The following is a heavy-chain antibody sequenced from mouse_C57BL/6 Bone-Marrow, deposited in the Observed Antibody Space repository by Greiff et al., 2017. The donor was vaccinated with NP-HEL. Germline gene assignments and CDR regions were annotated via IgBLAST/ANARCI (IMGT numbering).Heavy chain of an antibody. CDR3: AREELGAWFAY. Sequence: EVQLVESGPGMVKPSQSLSLTCTVTGYSITSGYDWHWIRHFPGNKLEWMGYISYSGSTNYNPSLKSRISITHDTSKNHFFLKLNSVTTEDTATYYCAREELGAWFAYWGQGTLVTVSA. J-gene: IGHJ3*01. CDR1: GYSITSGYD. D-gene: IGHD4-1*01. V-gene: IGHV3-1*01. CDR2: ISYSGST.